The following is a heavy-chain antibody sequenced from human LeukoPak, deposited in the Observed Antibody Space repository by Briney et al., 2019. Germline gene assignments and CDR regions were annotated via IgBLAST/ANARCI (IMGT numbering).Heavy chain of an antibody. V-gene: IGHV3-43*01. CDR3: ARDVDTVVAPAATQIDY. J-gene: IGHJ4*02. CDR2: ISWDGDST. Sequence: GSLRLSCAASGFTFDDYGMHWVCQPPGKGLEWVSLISWDGDSTYYAASVKGRFTISRDNSKNSLYLQMNSVSNEDTALYYCARDVDTVVAPAATQIDYWGQGTLVTVSS. D-gene: IGHD2-2*01. CDR1: GFTFDDYG.